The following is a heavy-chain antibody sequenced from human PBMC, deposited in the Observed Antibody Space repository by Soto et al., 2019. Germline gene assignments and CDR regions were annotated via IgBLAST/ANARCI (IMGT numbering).Heavy chain of an antibody. CDR1: GGSISGGVGGLYY. V-gene: IGHV4-30-4*01. J-gene: IGHJ2*01. CDR3: AREVIPLTTDWYFDL. CDR2: IYDSGST. Sequence: QLQLRESGPGLVKPSETLSLTCTVSGGSISGGVGGLYYWSWIRQPPGKGLEWIGYIYDSGSTYYNPSLKSRLTISVDTSKNQFSLRLSSVTAADKSLYYCAREVIPLTTDWYFDLWGRGTLVTVSS. D-gene: IGHD4-17*01.